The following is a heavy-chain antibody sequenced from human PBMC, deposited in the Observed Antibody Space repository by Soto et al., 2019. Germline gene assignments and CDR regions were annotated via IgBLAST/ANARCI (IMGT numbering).Heavy chain of an antibody. V-gene: IGHV3-33*01. CDR2: VWYDGSKK. Sequence: PGGSLRLSCAASGFTFSDYGMHWVRQAPGKGPEWVAVVWYDGSKKYYADSVKGRFTISRDNSKGTLDLQMNSLRAEDTAVYYCARDREQWLVGYYFDYWGQGTLVTVSS. J-gene: IGHJ4*02. CDR1: GFTFSDYG. CDR3: ARDREQWLVGYYFDY. D-gene: IGHD6-19*01.